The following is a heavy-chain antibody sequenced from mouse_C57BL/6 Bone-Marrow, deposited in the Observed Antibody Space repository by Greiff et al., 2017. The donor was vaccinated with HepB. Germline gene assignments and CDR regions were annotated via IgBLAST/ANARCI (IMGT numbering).Heavy chain of an antibody. V-gene: IGHV1-50*01. Sequence: QVQLQHPGAELVKPGASVKLSCKASGYTFTSYWMQWVKQRPGQGLEWIGEIDPSDSYTNYNQKFKGKATLTVDTSSSTAYMQLSSLTSEDSAVYYCARGWLDYFDYWGQGTTLTVSS. CDR3: ARGWLDYFDY. CDR1: GYTFTSYW. CDR2: IDPSDSYT. D-gene: IGHD1-1*02. J-gene: IGHJ2*01.